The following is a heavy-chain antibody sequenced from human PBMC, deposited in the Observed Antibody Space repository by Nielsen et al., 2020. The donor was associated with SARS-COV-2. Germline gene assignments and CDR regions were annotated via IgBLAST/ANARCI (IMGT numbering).Heavy chain of an antibody. D-gene: IGHD2-15*01. CDR3: ATTRGGGTDY. CDR2: ISYDGSNK. CDR1: GFTFSSYA. J-gene: IGHJ4*02. Sequence: GGSLRLSCAASGFTFSSYAMHWVRQAPGKGLEWVAVISYDGSNKYYADSVKGRFTISRDNSKNTLYLQMNSLRAEDTAVYYCATTRGGGTDYWGQGTLVTVSS. V-gene: IGHV3-30*04.